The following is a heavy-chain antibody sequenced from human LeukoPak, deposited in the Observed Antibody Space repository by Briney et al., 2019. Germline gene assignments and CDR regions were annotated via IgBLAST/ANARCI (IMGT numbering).Heavy chain of an antibody. J-gene: IGHJ3*02. Sequence: ASVKVSCKASGYTFTGYYMHWVRQAPGQGLEWMGWINPNSGGTNYAQKFQGRVTMTRDTSISTAYMELSSLRSEDTAVYYCATTYGGNQPYDAFDIWGQGTMVTVSS. V-gene: IGHV1-2*02. CDR3: ATTYGGNQPYDAFDI. CDR1: GYTFTGYY. CDR2: INPNSGGT. D-gene: IGHD4-23*01.